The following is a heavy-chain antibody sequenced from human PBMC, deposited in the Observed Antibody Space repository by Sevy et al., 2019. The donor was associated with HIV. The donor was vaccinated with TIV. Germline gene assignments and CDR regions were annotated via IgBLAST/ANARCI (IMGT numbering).Heavy chain of an antibody. Sequence: GESLKISCQGSGNSFSGYWISWVRLMPGKGLEWMGRIDPTDSYTYYSPSFQGHVTISTDKSITTAYLQWSSLKASDTAMYYCARLLDKVPYAFYIWGQGTMVTVSS. CDR2: IDPTDSYT. CDR3: ARLLDKVPYAFYI. D-gene: IGHD2-2*01. J-gene: IGHJ3*02. CDR1: GNSFSGYW. V-gene: IGHV5-10-1*01.